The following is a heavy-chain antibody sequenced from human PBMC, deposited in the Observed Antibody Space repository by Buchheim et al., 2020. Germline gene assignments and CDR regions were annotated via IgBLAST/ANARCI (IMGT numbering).Heavy chain of an antibody. V-gene: IGHV4-31*03. D-gene: IGHD3-22*01. CDR3: ARSDDSSGYYGT. J-gene: IGHJ5*02. Sequence: QVQLQESGPGLVKPSQTLSLTCTVSGGSICSGGYYWSWIRQPPGKGLEWVGEINHSGSTNYKQSLKSRVTISVDTSKNQFSLKLSSVTAADTAVYYCARSDDSSGYYGTWGQGTL. CDR2: INHSGST. CDR1: GGSICSGGYY.